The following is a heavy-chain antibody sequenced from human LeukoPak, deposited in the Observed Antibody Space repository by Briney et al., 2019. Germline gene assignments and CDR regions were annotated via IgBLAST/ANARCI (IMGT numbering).Heavy chain of an antibody. CDR3: ARGTRQLVLFYFDY. CDR1: GGSFSGYY. V-gene: IGHV4-34*01. Sequence: SETLSLTCAVYGGSFSGYYWSWIRQPPGKGLKWIGEINHSGSTNYNPSLKSRVTISVDTSKNQFSLKLSSVTAADTAVYYCARGTRQLVLFYFDYWGQGTLVTVSS. CDR2: INHSGST. D-gene: IGHD6-13*01. J-gene: IGHJ4*02.